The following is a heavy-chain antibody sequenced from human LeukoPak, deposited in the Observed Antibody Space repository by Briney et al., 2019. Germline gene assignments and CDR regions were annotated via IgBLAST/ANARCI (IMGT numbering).Heavy chain of an antibody. J-gene: IGHJ4*02. V-gene: IGHV4-39*07. Sequence: SETLSLTCTVSGGSISSSSYYWGWIRQPPGKGLEWIGSIYYSGSTYYNPSLKSRVTISVDTSKNQFSLKLGSVPAADTAVYYCARKVVGAGTIFDYWGQGTLVTVSS. CDR3: ARKVVGAGTIFDY. D-gene: IGHD2-15*01. CDR2: IYYSGST. CDR1: GGSISSSSYY.